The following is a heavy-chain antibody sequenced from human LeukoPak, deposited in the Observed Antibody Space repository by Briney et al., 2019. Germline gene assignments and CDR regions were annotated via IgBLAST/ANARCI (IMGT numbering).Heavy chain of an antibody. CDR2: ISWNSGSI. CDR1: GFTFDDYA. CDR3: ARDPPNYYDFWSGYADY. J-gene: IGHJ4*02. Sequence: GGSLRLSCAASGFTFDDYAMHWVRQAPGKGLEWVSGISWNSGSIGYADSVKGRFTISRDNAKNSLYLQMNSLRAEDTAVYYCARDPPNYYDFWSGYADYWGQGTLVTVSS. D-gene: IGHD3-3*01. V-gene: IGHV3-9*01.